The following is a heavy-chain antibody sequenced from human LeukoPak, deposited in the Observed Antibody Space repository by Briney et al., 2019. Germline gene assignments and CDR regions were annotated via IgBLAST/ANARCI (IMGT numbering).Heavy chain of an antibody. D-gene: IGHD3-10*01. V-gene: IGHV4-39*07. J-gene: IGHJ5*02. CDR3: ARGGLQYYYGSGSKPFRFDP. CDR2: IYYSEST. CDR1: GGSISSSSYY. Sequence: SETLSLTCTASGGSISSSSYYWGWIRQPPGKGLEWIGSIYYSESTYYNPSLKSRVTISVDTSKNQFSLKLSSVTAADTAVYYCARGGLQYYYGSGSKPFRFDPWGQGTLVTVSS.